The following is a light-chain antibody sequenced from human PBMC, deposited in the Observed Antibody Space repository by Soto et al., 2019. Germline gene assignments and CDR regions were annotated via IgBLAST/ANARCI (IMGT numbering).Light chain of an antibody. Sequence: EIVLTHSPGTLSLSPGERAALSCSASQSVSNYYLAWYQQKPGEAPRLLIYGAYTRATGIPAMFSGSGCGTVFTLTISRVEPEDFAVYYCQQYGNSRTFGQGTKVDIK. J-gene: IGKJ1*01. V-gene: IGKV3-20*01. CDR3: QQYGNSRT. CDR2: GAY. CDR1: QSVSNYY.